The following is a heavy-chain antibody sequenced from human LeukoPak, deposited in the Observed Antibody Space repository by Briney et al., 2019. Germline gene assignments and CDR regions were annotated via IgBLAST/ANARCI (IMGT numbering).Heavy chain of an antibody. CDR1: GFTFDDYG. CDR2: ISYDGTNK. Sequence: GGSLRLSCAASGFTFDDYGMSWVRQAPGKGLEWVTIISYDGTNKYYSDSVKGRFTISRDNSKNTLYLQMNSLRAEDTAVYYCATDSAPDYWGQGTLVTVSS. CDR3: ATDSAPDY. J-gene: IGHJ4*02. V-gene: IGHV3-30*03.